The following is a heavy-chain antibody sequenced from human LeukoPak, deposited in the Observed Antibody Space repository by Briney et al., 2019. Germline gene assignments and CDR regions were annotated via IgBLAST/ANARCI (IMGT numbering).Heavy chain of an antibody. V-gene: IGHV3-48*01. CDR2: ISSSSSTI. Sequence: GGSLRLSCAASGFTFSSYSMNWVRQAPGKGLEWVSYISSSSSTIYYADSVKGRFTISRDNAKNSLYLQMNSLRAEDTAVYYCARAVDFWSGYNDAFDIWGQGTMVTVSS. CDR3: ARAVDFWSGYNDAFDI. D-gene: IGHD3-3*01. CDR1: GFTFSSYS. J-gene: IGHJ3*02.